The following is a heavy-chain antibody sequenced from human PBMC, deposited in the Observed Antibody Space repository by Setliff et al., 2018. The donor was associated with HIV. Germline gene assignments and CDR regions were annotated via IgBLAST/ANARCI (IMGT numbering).Heavy chain of an antibody. CDR2: VCQRGGI. J-gene: IGHJ5*02. Sequence: PSETLSLTCTVSGGSIGSGGYYWGWIRQPPGKGLEWIGEVCQRGGINYNPFLWSRASISMDKPRNYFSLEMASMTAADTAVYFCVRNHEWALGTWGQGLLVTVSS. CDR1: GGSIGSGGYY. V-gene: IGHV4-61*05. D-gene: IGHD1-26*01. CDR3: VRNHEWALGT.